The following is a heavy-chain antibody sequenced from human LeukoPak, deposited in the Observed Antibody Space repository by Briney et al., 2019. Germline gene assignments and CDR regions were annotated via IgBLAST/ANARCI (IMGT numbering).Heavy chain of an antibody. V-gene: IGHV4-39*01. CDR3: ARLTYYYDSSGYREDYYFDY. J-gene: IGHJ4*02. Sequence: PSETLSLTCTVSGGSISSSSSYWGWIRQPPGKGLEWIGSIYYSGSTYYNPSLKSRVTISVDTSKNQFSLKLSSVTAADTAVYYCARLTYYYDSSGYREDYYFDYWGQGTLVTVSS. D-gene: IGHD3-22*01. CDR1: GGSISSSSSY. CDR2: IYYSGST.